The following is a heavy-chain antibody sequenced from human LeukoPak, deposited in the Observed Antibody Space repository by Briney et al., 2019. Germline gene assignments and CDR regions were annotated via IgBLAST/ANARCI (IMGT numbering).Heavy chain of an antibody. CDR1: GFTVSSNY. CDR3: ITGIRSGYYGY. Sequence: GGSLRLSCAASGFTVSSNYMSWVRQAPGKGLEWVSVIYSGGSTYYADSVKGRFTISRDNSKNTLYLQMNSLKTEDTAVYHCITGIRSGYYGYWGQGTLVTVSS. V-gene: IGHV3-66*01. CDR2: IYSGGST. J-gene: IGHJ4*02. D-gene: IGHD3-22*01.